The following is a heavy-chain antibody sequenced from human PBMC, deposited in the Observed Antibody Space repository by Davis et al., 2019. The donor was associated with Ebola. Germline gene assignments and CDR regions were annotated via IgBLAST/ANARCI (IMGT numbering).Heavy chain of an antibody. D-gene: IGHD4-11*01. V-gene: IGHV4-59*02. CDR1: GGSVGSDY. Sequence: SETLSLTCTVSGGSVGSDYWSWIRQSPGKGLEWIAFISNGGRTIYNPSLRGRVTISIDTSKNQFSLEVRSVTAADTAFYYCARDRYSTVTTFYGMDVWGQGTTVTVS. CDR2: ISNGGRT. J-gene: IGHJ6*02. CDR3: ARDRYSTVTTFYGMDV.